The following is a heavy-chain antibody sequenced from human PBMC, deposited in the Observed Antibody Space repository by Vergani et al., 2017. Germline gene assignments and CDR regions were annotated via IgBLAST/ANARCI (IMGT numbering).Heavy chain of an antibody. D-gene: IGHD2-15*01. CDR3: ARDPLGVVVINGPDI. CDR2: IYHSGST. V-gene: IGHV4-30-2*01. CDR1: GGSISSGGYS. J-gene: IGHJ3*02. Sequence: QLQLQESGSGLVKPSQTLSLTCAVSGGSISSGGYSWSWIRQPPGKGLEWIGYIYHSGSTYYNPSLKSRVTISVDRSKNQFSLKLSSVTAADTAVYYCARDPLGVVVINGPDIWGQGTMVTVSS.